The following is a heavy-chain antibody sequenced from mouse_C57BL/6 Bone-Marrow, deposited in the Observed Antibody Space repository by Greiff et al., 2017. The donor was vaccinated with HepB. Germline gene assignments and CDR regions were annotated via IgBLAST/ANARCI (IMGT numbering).Heavy chain of an antibody. J-gene: IGHJ2*01. D-gene: IGHD1-1*01. Sequence: VQLQQPGAELVRPGSSVKLSCKASGYTFTSYWMDWVKQRPGHGLEWIGNIYPSDSETHYNQKFKDKATLTVDKSSSTAYMQLSSLTSEDSAVYYCARSITTVVAGDYFDYWGQGTTLTVSS. V-gene: IGHV1-61*01. CDR1: GYTFTSYW. CDR3: ARSITTVVAGDYFDY. CDR2: IYPSDSET.